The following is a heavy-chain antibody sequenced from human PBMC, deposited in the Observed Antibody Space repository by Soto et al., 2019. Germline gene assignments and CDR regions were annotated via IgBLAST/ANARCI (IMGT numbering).Heavy chain of an antibody. V-gene: IGHV4-34*01. J-gene: IGHJ4*02. CDR1: GGSFSGYY. Sequence: QVQLQQWGAGLLKPSETLSLTCAFYGGSFSGYYWSWIRQPPGKGLEWFGEISHSGSTNYNPSLKSRVTISVETSKNQFSLKLSSVTAADTAVYYCARGYCSSTSCYIYYFDCWGQGTLVTVSS. CDR3: ARGYCSSTSCYIYYFDC. D-gene: IGHD2-2*02. CDR2: ISHSGST.